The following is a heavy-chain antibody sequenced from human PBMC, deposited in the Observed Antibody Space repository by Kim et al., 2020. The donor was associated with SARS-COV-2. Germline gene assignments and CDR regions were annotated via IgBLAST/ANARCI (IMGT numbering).Heavy chain of an antibody. J-gene: IGHJ4*02. CDR3: AKDRGSYCFDY. CDR1: GFTFSSYA. D-gene: IGHD1-26*01. CDR2: IWYDGSNK. V-gene: IGHV3-33*06. Sequence: GGSLRLSCAASGFTFSSYAMHWVRQAPGKGLEWVAVIWYDGSNKYYADSVKGRFTISRDNSKNTLYLQMNSLRAEDTAVYYCAKDRGSYCFDYWGQGTLVTVSS.